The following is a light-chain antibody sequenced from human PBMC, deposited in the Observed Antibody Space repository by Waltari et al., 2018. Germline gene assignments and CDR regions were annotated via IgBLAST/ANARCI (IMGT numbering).Light chain of an antibody. CDR1: GHDVGGYDY. Sequence: QSVLTQPASVSGSPGQSITISCTGSGHDVGGYDYVSWYQQHPGKAPELLIYDVDRRPSGASTRFSGSKSGNTASLTISGLQPEDEADYYCSSYTVGNTLYVFGTGTTVTVL. CDR3: SSYTVGNTLYV. V-gene: IGLV2-14*03. CDR2: DVD. J-gene: IGLJ1*01.